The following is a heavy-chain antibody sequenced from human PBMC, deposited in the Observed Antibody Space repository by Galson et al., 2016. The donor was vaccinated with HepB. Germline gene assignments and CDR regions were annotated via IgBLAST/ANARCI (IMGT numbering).Heavy chain of an antibody. CDR3: TRGPHPQWPVSGY. CDR1: GVSVSSGNYY. J-gene: IGHJ3*01. Sequence: SETLSLTCSVSGVSVSSGNYYWSWIRQPPGKGLEWIGEIHHDGSANYDPSLKSRVTISLDTFKKQFSLILTSVTAADTAVYYCTRGPHPQWPVSGYGGQGTMVTVSS. CDR2: IHHDGSA. D-gene: IGHD3-16*01. V-gene: IGHV4-61*01.